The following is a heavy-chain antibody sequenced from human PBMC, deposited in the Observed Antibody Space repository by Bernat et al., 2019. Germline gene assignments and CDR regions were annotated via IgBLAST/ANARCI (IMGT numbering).Heavy chain of an antibody. J-gene: IGHJ5*02. CDR2: ISYDGSNK. V-gene: IGHV3-30-3*01. D-gene: IGHD1-26*01. CDR3: ARGREPEFDP. CDR1: GFTFSSYA. Sequence: QVQLVESGGGVVQPGRSLRLSCAASGFTFSSYAMHWVRQAPGKGLEWVAVISYDGSNKYYADSVKGRFTISRDNSKNTLYLQMNSLRAEDTAVYYCARGREPEFDPWGQGTLVTVSS.